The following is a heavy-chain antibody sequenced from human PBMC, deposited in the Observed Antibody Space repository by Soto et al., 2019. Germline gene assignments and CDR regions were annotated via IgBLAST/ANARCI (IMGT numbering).Heavy chain of an antibody. Sequence: GGSLRLSCAASGFTFSSYAMHWVRQAPGKGLEWVAVISYDGSNKYYADSVKGRFTISRDNSKNTLYLQMNSLRAEDTAVYYCARGQAVLSYWGQGTLVTVSS. D-gene: IGHD3-16*01. CDR2: ISYDGSNK. CDR3: ARGQAVLSY. V-gene: IGHV3-30-3*01. CDR1: GFTFSSYA. J-gene: IGHJ4*02.